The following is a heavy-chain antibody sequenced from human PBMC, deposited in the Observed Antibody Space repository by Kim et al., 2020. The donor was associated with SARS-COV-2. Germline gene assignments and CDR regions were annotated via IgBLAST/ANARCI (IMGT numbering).Heavy chain of an antibody. D-gene: IGHD4-17*01. CDR3: ARQGTTVTTPYNWFDP. Sequence: GESLKISCKGSGYRFTSYWIGWVRQMPGKGLEWMGIIYPGDSDTRYSPSFQGQVTISADKSISTAYLQWSSLKASDTAMYYCARQGTTVTTPYNWFDPWGQGTLVTVSS. CDR1: GYRFTSYW. J-gene: IGHJ5*02. V-gene: IGHV5-51*01. CDR2: IYPGDSDT.